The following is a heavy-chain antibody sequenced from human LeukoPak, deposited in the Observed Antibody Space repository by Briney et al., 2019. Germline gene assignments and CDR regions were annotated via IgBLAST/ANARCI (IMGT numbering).Heavy chain of an antibody. CDR2: IEQDGSDK. CDR3: ARDRVYYYMDV. V-gene: IGHV3-7*01. Sequence: GGSLRLSCAVSGFTFTNYWMTWVRQAPGKGLEWVANIEQDGSDKYYVDSVVGRFTISRDNAQNLLYLHMNSLRAEDTGVYYCARDRVYYYMDVWGKGTTVTVSS. CDR1: GFTFTNYW. J-gene: IGHJ6*03.